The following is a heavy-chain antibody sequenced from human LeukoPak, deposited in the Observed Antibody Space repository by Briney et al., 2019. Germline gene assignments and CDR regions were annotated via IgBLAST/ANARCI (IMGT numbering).Heavy chain of an antibody. Sequence: PSETLSLTCGVSGDSITTYNWWTWVRQPPGKGLEWIGEIHHTGSTNYNPSLRSRVTIIVDKSKNQFSLKMTSVTAADTAVYFCARDLPNLVAAGLSWRAFDIWGPGTMVSVSS. CDR3: ARDLPNLVAAGLSWRAFDI. J-gene: IGHJ3*02. CDR2: IHHTGST. V-gene: IGHV4-4*02. CDR1: GDSITTYNW. D-gene: IGHD6-19*01.